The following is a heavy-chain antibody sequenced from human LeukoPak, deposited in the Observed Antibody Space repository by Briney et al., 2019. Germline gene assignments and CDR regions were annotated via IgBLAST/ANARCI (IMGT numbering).Heavy chain of an antibody. V-gene: IGHV3-23*01. J-gene: IGHJ4*02. D-gene: IGHD3-22*01. Sequence: GSLRLSCAASGFTFRSYAMSWVRQAPGKGLEWVSSISSSGGRSFYADSVKGRATISRDNSKNVLYLQVNSLRAEDTAVFYCANYYYDKSGYKNWGQGTLVTVSS. CDR1: GFTFRSYA. CDR2: ISSSGGRS. CDR3: ANYYYDKSGYKN.